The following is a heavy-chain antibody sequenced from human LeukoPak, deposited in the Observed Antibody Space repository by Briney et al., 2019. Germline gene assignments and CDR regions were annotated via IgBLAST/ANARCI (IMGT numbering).Heavy chain of an antibody. CDR3: ARPTWTNYMDV. D-gene: IGHD3/OR15-3a*01. Sequence: GGSLRLSCAASGFTFSSYGMHWVRQAPGEGLEGVSYISRSGSTIFYADSVKGRFTISRDNAKNSVSLQMNSLRAEDTAVYFCARPTWTNYMDVWGKGTAVTISS. CDR2: ISRSGSTI. J-gene: IGHJ6*03. V-gene: IGHV3-48*04. CDR1: GFTFSSYG.